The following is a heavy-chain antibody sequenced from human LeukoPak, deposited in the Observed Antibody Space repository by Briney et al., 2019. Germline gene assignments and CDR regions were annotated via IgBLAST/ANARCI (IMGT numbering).Heavy chain of an antibody. D-gene: IGHD3-9*01. J-gene: IGHJ4*02. CDR1: GGFLSSYY. Sequence: PSETLSLTCTVSGGFLSSYYWTWIRQPPGKGPEWIGYIYYSGTTNYNPSLKSRVTMSVDTSKNQFSLKLNSVTAADTAVYYCARSGTLTGYLYWGQGALVTVSS. V-gene: IGHV4-59*01. CDR3: ARSGTLTGYLY. CDR2: IYYSGTT.